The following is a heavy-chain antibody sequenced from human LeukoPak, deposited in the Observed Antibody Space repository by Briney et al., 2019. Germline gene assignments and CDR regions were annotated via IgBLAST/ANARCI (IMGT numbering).Heavy chain of an antibody. D-gene: IGHD6-13*01. CDR2: IWYDGSNK. CDR1: GFTFSSYG. V-gene: IGHV3-33*01. CDR3: ARDRAAAAGIRQGTFYY. J-gene: IGHJ4*02. Sequence: GGSLRLSCAASGFTFSSYGMHWVRQAPGKGLEWVAVIWYDGSNKYYADSVKGRFTISRDNSKNTLYLQMNSLRAEDTAVYYCARDRAAAAGIRQGTFYYWGQGALVTVSS.